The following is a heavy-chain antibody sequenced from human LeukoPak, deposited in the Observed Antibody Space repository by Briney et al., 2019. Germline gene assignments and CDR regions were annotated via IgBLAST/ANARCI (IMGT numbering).Heavy chain of an antibody. Sequence: PSETLSLTCAVYGGSFSGYYWSWIRQPPGKGLEWIGEINHSGSTNYNPSLKSRVTISVDTSKNQFSLKLSSVTAADTAVYYCARLGYGGEDYWGQGTLVTVSS. V-gene: IGHV4-34*01. CDR3: ARLGYGGEDY. J-gene: IGHJ4*02. D-gene: IGHD2-15*01. CDR2: INHSGST. CDR1: GGSFSGYY.